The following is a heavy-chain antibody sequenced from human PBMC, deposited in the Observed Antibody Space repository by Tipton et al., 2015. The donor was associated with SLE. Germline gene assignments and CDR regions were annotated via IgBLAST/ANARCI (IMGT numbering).Heavy chain of an antibody. Sequence: GSLRLSCAASGFTFSRYGMHWVRQAPGKGLEWVSYISSSGSTIYYADSVKGRFTISRDNAKNSLYLQMNSLRAEDTAVYYCARDGTPPYYYCYMDVWGKGTTVTVSS. D-gene: IGHD1-26*01. J-gene: IGHJ6*03. CDR2: ISSSGSTI. V-gene: IGHV3-48*04. CDR3: ARDGTPPYYYCYMDV. CDR1: GFTFSRYG.